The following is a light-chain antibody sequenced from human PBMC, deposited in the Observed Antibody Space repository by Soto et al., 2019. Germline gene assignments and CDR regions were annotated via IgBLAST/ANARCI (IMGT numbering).Light chain of an antibody. J-gene: IGLJ1*01. CDR2: EVS. V-gene: IGLV2-14*01. CDR3: QSYDSRLTAYV. CDR1: SSDVGNYKY. Sequence: QSALTQPASVSGSPGQSITISCTGTSSDVGNYKYVSWYQQHPGKAPKLMIYEVSNRPSGVSNRFSGSKSGNTASLTISGLQAEDETDYYCQSYDSRLTAYVFGSGTKVTVL.